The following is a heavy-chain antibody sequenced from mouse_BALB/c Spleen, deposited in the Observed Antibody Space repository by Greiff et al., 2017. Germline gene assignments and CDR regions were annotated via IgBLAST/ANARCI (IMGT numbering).Heavy chain of an antibody. CDR1: GFTFSSYA. CDR3: ARTITTLYAMDY. V-gene: IGHV5-6-5*01. Sequence: EVMLVESGGGLVKPGGSLKLSCAASGFTFSSYAMSWVRQTPEKRLEWVASISSGGSTYYPDSVKGRFTISRDNARNILYLQMSSLRSEDTAMYYCARTITTLYAMDYWGQGTSVTVSS. D-gene: IGHD1-2*01. CDR2: ISSGGST. J-gene: IGHJ4*01.